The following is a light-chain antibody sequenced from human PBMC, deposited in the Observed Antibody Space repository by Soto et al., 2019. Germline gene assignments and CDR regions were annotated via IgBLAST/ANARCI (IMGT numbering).Light chain of an antibody. CDR3: SSYRSSSTYV. CDR1: SSDVGSYNY. CDR2: EVP. Sequence: QSVLTQPASVSGSPGQSITISCTGTSSDVGSYNYVSWHQQHPGQAPKLMIYEVPHRASGIPDRFSASKSGNTASLTISGLQAGDEADYYGSSYRSSSTYVFGTGTKLTVL. V-gene: IGLV2-14*01. J-gene: IGLJ1*01.